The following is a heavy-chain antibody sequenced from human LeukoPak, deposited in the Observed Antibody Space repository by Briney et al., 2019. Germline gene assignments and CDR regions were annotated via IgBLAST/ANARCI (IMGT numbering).Heavy chain of an antibody. V-gene: IGHV1-69*13. D-gene: IGHD6-13*01. Sequence: ASVKVSCKASGETFSSYAISRVRQAPGQGLEWMGGIIPIFGTANYAQKFQGRVTITADESTSTAYMELSSLRSEDTAVYYCARGYSSSWEHNWFDPWGQGTLVTVSS. CDR1: GETFSSYA. CDR3: ARGYSSSWEHNWFDP. CDR2: IIPIFGTA. J-gene: IGHJ5*02.